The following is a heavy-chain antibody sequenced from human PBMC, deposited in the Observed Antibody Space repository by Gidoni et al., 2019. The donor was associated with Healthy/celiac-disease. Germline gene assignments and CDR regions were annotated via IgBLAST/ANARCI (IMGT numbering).Heavy chain of an antibody. V-gene: IGHV1-3*01. CDR3: ARDPASIAVAGRDDY. Sequence: QVQLVQSGAEVKKPGASVKVSCKASGYTFPSYAMHWVRQAPGQRLEWMGWINAGNCNTKYSQKFQGRVTITRDTSASTAYMELSSLRSEDTAVYYCARDPASIAVAGRDDYWGQGTLVTVSS. D-gene: IGHD6-19*01. CDR1: GYTFPSYA. J-gene: IGHJ4*02. CDR2: INAGNCNT.